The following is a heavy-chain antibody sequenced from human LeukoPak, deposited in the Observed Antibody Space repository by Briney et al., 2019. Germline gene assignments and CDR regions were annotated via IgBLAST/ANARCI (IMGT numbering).Heavy chain of an antibody. CDR3: ASYGRKNYGLDV. D-gene: IGHD3-10*01. CDR1: GFTFSNHW. V-gene: IGHV3-74*01. CDR2: INSDGSVT. Sequence: SGGSLRLSCAASGFTFSNHWMHWVRQAPGKGLVWVSRINSDGSVTDYADSVKGRLTISRDNAKNTLYLQLNSLRAEDTAMYYCASYGRKNYGLDVWGQGTTVTVSS. J-gene: IGHJ6*02.